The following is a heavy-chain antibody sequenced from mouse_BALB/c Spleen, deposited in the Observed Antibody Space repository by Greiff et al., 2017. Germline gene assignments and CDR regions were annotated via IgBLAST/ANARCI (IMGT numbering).Heavy chain of an antibody. D-gene: IGHD2-3*01. V-gene: IGHV5-6-4*01. J-gene: IGHJ2*01. Sequence: DVMLVESGGGLVKPGGSLKLSCAASGFTFSSYTMSWVRQTPEKRLEWVATISSGGSYTYYPDSVKGRFTISRDNAKNTLYLQMSSLKSEDTAMYYCTRVIYDGYSYYFDYWGQGTTLTVSS. CDR1: GFTFSSYT. CDR3: TRVIYDGYSYYFDY. CDR2: ISSGGSYT.